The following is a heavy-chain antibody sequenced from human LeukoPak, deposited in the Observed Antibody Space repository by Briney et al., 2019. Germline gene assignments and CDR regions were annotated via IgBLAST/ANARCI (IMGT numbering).Heavy chain of an antibody. J-gene: IGHJ2*01. D-gene: IGHD3-10*01. CDR2: ISYDGSNK. CDR1: GFTFSSYA. V-gene: IGHV3-30-3*01. Sequence: GGSLRLSCAASGFTFSSYAMHWVRQAPGKGLEWVAVISYDGSNKYYADSVKGRFTISRDNAKNSLYLQMNSLRAEDTAVYYCARVPRGFGEREYFDLWGRGTLVTVSS. CDR3: ARVPRGFGEREYFDL.